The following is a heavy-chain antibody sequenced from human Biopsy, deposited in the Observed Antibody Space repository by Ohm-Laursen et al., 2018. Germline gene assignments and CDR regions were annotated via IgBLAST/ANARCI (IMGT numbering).Heavy chain of an antibody. V-gene: IGHV1-69*06. Sequence: SSVKVSCKAPGGTFSNYGVNWVRQAPGQGLEWLGGNIPILGTGNYAQKFQDRVTVAADTSTSTATMELRSLRSDDTAVYYCATKLTGYFHHWGQGTLVIASS. CDR1: GGTFSNYG. J-gene: IGHJ1*01. CDR2: NIPILGTG. CDR3: ATKLTGYFHH. D-gene: IGHD3-9*01.